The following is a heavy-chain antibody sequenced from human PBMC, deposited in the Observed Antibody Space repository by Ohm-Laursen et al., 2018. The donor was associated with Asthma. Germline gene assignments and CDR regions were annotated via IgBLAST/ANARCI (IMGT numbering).Heavy chain of an antibody. Sequence: ASSVKVSCKTSGYTFTSYGISWVRQAPGQGLEWMGWISAYNGNTNYAQKLQGRVTMTTDTSTSTAYMELRSLRSDDTAVYYCARWAVVRYYYDSSGSYGMDVWGQGTTVTVSS. CDR1: GYTFTSYG. D-gene: IGHD3-22*01. J-gene: IGHJ6*02. CDR2: ISAYNGNT. CDR3: ARWAVVRYYYDSSGSYGMDV. V-gene: IGHV1-18*04.